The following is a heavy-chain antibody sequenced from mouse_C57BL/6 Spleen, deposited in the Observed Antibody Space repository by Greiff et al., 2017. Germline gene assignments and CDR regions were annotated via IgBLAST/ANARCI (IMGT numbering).Heavy chain of an antibody. V-gene: IGHV1-7*01. D-gene: IGHD2-5*01. J-gene: IGHJ2*01. CDR2: INPSSGYT. CDR3: ERGIYDSNSWYFDY. CDR1: GYTFTSYW. Sequence: QVQLQQSGAELAKPGASVKLSCKASGYTFTSYWMHWVKQRPGQGLEWIGYINPSSGYTKYNQKFKDKATLTADKSSSTAYMQLSSLTCADSAVYYCERGIYDSNSWYFDYWGQGTTLTVSS.